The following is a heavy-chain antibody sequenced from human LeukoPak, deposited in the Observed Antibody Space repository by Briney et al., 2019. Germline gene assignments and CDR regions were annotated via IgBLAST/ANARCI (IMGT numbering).Heavy chain of an antibody. CDR1: AFTFGNYA. D-gene: IGHD5-18*01. CDR2: ITSDYST. Sequence: PGGSLRLSCAASAFTFGNYAMTWVRQAPGKGLEWVSSITSDYSTYYADSVKGRFTIFRDNSKNTLYLQMNSLRAEDTAMYYCARRATTERGHSYGLDFWGQGTLVTVSS. CDR3: ARRATTERGHSYGLDF. J-gene: IGHJ4*02. V-gene: IGHV3-23*01.